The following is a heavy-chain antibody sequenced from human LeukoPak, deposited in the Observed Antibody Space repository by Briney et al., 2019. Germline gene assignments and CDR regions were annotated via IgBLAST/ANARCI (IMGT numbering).Heavy chain of an antibody. J-gene: IGHJ4*02. CDR2: ISAYNGNT. CDR3: ARVKAMVRGVIGYYFDY. Sequence: ASVKVSCKASGYTFTSYGISWVRQAPGQGLEWMGWISAYNGNTNYAQKLQGRVTMTTDTSTSTAYMELRSLRSDDTAVYYCARVKAMVRGVIGYYFDYWGQGTLVTVSS. V-gene: IGHV1-18*01. D-gene: IGHD3-10*01. CDR1: GYTFTSYG.